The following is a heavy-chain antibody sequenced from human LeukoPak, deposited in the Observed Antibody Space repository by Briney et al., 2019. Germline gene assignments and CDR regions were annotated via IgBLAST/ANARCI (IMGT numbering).Heavy chain of an antibody. Sequence: GGSLRLSCAASGFTFSSYAITWVRQAPGKGLEWVANMSPDGNGKKYVDSVKGRFTISTDNAKKTLYPQMNSLRVEDTAIYYCLGYGNDNPWGQGALVTVSS. J-gene: IGHJ4*02. CDR3: LGYGNDNP. V-gene: IGHV3-7*03. CDR2: MSPDGNGK. D-gene: IGHD5-12*01. CDR1: GFTFSSYA.